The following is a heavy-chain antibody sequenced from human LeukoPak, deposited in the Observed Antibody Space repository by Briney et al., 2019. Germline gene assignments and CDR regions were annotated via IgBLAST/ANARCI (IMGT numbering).Heavy chain of an antibody. Sequence: GGSLRLSCAASGFTFSSYAMSWVRRGPGKGLEWVSSISGGGRIYFADSVKGRFTISRDNSKDTLYLQMNSLRAEDTAVYYCAKIFTDSAVTGYSDALGQAPLVTVSS. CDR2: ISGGGRI. D-gene: IGHD3-9*01. CDR3: AKIFTDSAVTGYSDA. J-gene: IGHJ5*02. CDR1: GFTFSSYA. V-gene: IGHV3-23*01.